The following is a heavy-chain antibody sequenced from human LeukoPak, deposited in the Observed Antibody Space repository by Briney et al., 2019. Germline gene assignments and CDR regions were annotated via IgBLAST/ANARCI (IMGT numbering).Heavy chain of an antibody. J-gene: IGHJ4*02. V-gene: IGHV4-59*01. Sequence: SETLSLTCTVPAGSIGGYYWSWIGQPPGKGLEWIPNIHYTGVTNYNPSLKRRVTMSVDTSKNQFSLKLISVTATDTAVYYCARWRGTFDLGGKSFDSWGQGTLVTVSS. CDR3: ARWRGTFDLGGKSFDS. D-gene: IGHD3-9*01. CDR2: IHYTGVT. CDR1: AGSIGGYY.